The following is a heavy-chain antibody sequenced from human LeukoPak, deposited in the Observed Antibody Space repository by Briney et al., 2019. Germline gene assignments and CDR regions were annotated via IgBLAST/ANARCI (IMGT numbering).Heavy chain of an antibody. V-gene: IGHV3-23*01. J-gene: IGHJ1*01. D-gene: IGHD6-13*01. CDR3: AKTRASSWFRNAEYFQH. CDR2: ISGSGGST. Sequence: PGGSLRLSCAASGFTFSSYAMSWVRQAPGKGLEWVSAISGSGGSTYCADSVKGRFTISRDNSKNTLYLQMNSLRAEDTAVYYCAKTRASSWFRNAEYFQHWGQGTLVTVSS. CDR1: GFTFSSYA.